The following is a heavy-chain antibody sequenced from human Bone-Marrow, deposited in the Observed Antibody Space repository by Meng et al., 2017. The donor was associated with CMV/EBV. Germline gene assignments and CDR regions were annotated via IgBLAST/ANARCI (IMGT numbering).Heavy chain of an antibody. J-gene: IGHJ5*02. Sequence: GGSLRLSCAASGFTFSSYGMHWVRQAPGKGLEWVAFIRYDGSNKYYADSVKGRFTISRDNSKNTLYLQMNSLRAEDTAVYYCARGGPLYCSGGSCYSGWFDPWGQGTLVTVSS. D-gene: IGHD2-15*01. CDR2: IRYDGSNK. V-gene: IGHV3-30*02. CDR1: GFTFSSYG. CDR3: ARGGPLYCSGGSCYSGWFDP.